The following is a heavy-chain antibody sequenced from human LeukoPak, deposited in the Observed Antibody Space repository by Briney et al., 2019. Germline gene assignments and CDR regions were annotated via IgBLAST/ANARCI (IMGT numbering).Heavy chain of an antibody. D-gene: IGHD1-26*01. Sequence: PGGSLRLSCAASGFTFSSYWMSWVRQAPGKGLEWVAVISYDGSNKYYADSVKGRFTISRDNSKNTLYLQMNSLRAEDTAVYYCAKDGLVGATTGGWFDPWGQGTLVTVSS. CDR2: ISYDGSNK. J-gene: IGHJ5*02. CDR1: GFTFSSYW. V-gene: IGHV3-30*18. CDR3: AKDGLVGATTGGWFDP.